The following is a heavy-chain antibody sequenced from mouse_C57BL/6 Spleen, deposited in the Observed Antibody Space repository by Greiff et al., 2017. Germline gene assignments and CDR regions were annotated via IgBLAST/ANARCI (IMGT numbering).Heavy chain of an antibody. Sequence: QVQLQQSGAELLRPGTSVKVSCKASGYAFTNYLIEWVKQRPGQGLEWIGGIKPGSGSTNYNEKFKGKATLTADKSSSTAYMQLSSLTSEDSAVYFCARGGTGGGYFDVWGTGTTVTVSS. V-gene: IGHV1-54*01. CDR2: IKPGSGST. D-gene: IGHD4-1*01. J-gene: IGHJ1*03. CDR3: ARGGTGGGYFDV. CDR1: GYAFTNYL.